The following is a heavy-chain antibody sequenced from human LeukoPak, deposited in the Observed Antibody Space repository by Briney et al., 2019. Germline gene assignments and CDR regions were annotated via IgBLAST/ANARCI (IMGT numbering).Heavy chain of an antibody. Sequence: SETLSLTCAVYGGSFSGYYWSWIRQPPGKGLEWIGEINHSGSTNYNPSLKSRVTISVDTSKNQFSLKLSSVTAADTAVYYCARAKQQLVEYGGQGNLV. J-gene: IGHJ4*02. CDR1: GGSFSGYY. CDR2: INHSGST. V-gene: IGHV4-34*01. D-gene: IGHD6-13*01. CDR3: ARAKQQLVEY.